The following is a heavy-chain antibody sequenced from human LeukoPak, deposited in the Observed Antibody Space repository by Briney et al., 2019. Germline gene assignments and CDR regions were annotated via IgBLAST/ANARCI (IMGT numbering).Heavy chain of an antibody. J-gene: IGHJ4*02. CDR2: ISCYNGDT. D-gene: IGHD3-22*01. V-gene: IGHV1-18*01. CDR1: GYTFSNHG. Sequence: GASVKVSCKASGYTFSNHGISWVRQAPGQGLEWMGWISCYNGDTMYAQNVQGRVTMTKDTSTRTAYMELRSLRSDDTAMYYCARDPSNSNGYHAHVDSWGQGTLVTVSS. CDR3: ARDPSNSNGYHAHVDS.